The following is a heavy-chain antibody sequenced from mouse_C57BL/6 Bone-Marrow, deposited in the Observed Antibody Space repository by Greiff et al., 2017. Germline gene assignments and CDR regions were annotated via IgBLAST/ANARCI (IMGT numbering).Heavy chain of an antibody. CDR3: VRCSYYYAMDY. J-gene: IGHJ4*01. V-gene: IGHV10-1*01. Sequence: EVQLVESGGGLVQPKGSLKLSCAASGFSFNTYAMNWVRQAPGKGLEWVARIRSKSNNYATYYADSVKDRFTISRDDSESMLYLQMNNLKTEDTAIYYCVRCSYYYAMDYWGQGTSVTVSS. CDR2: IRSKSNNYAT. CDR1: GFSFNTYA.